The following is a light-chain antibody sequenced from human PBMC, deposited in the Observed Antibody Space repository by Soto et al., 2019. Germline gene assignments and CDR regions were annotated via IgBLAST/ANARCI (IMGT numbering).Light chain of an antibody. CDR3: QQYGSSSRT. V-gene: IGKV3-20*01. J-gene: IGKJ1*01. Sequence: ETVLTQSPSTLSVSPGERSTLSCRASQSVGSNLAWYQQKPGQAPRLLIYGASSRATGIPDRFSGSGSGTDFTLTISRLEPEDFAVYYCQQYGSSSRTFGQGTKVDIK. CDR1: QSVGSN. CDR2: GAS.